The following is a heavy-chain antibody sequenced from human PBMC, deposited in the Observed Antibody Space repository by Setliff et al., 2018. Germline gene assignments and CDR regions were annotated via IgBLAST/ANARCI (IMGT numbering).Heavy chain of an antibody. Sequence: PSETLSLTCAVYGGSFSGYYWSWIRQPPGKGLEWIGEINHSGSTNYNPSLKSRVTISVDTSKNQFSLKLSSVTAADTAAYYCARGKVLYDYVWGSYRYEDYYYGMDVWGQGTTVTVSS. CDR3: ARGKVLYDYVWGSYRYEDYYYGMDV. J-gene: IGHJ6*02. CDR2: INHSGST. D-gene: IGHD3-16*02. V-gene: IGHV4-34*01. CDR1: GGSFSGYY.